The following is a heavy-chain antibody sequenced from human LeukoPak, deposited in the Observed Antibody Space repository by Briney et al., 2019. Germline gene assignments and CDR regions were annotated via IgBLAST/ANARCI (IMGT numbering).Heavy chain of an antibody. CDR2: ISYDGSNK. CDR1: GFTFSSYG. D-gene: IGHD3-10*01. Sequence: GGSLRLSCAASGFTFSSYGMNWVRQAPGKGLEWVAVISYDGSNKYYADSVKGRFTISRDNSKNTLYLQMNSLRAEDTAVYYCARGARGSGTASDYWGQGTLVTVSS. CDR3: ARGARGSGTASDY. J-gene: IGHJ4*02. V-gene: IGHV3-30*03.